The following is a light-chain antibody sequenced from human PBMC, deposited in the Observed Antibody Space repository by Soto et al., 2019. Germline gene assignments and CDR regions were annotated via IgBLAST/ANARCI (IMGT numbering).Light chain of an antibody. V-gene: IGLV2-14*01. Sequence: QSALTQPASVSGSPGQSITISCTGTSSDVGGYNYVSWYQQHPVKAPKLMFYDVTNRPSGVSDRFSGSKSGNTASLTISGLQAEDEADYYCSSYTSSSTPYVFGPWTKLTVL. CDR3: SSYTSSSTPYV. J-gene: IGLJ1*01. CDR2: DVT. CDR1: SSDVGGYNY.